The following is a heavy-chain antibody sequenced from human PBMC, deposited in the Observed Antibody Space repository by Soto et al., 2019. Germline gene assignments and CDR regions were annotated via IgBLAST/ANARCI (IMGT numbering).Heavy chain of an antibody. D-gene: IGHD6-13*01. CDR1: GYTLTELS. J-gene: IGHJ4*02. CDR2: FDPDDGET. V-gene: IGHV1-24*01. CDR3: ATDLIAAAGPLQDY. Sequence: ASVKVSCKVSGYTLTELSMHWVRQAPGKGLEWMGGFDPDDGETIYAQKFQGRVTMTEDTSTDTAYMELSSLRSEDTAVYYCATDLIAAAGPLQDYWGQGTLVTVSS.